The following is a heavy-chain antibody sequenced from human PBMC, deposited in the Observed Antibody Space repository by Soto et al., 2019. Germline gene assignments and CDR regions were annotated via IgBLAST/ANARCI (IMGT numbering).Heavy chain of an antibody. D-gene: IGHD6-6*01. V-gene: IGHV3-30*18. Sequence: QVQLVESGGGVVQPGRSLRLSCEASGFTFRNYGMHWVRQAPGKGLEGVAFTSYDGSNKYSADSVKGRFTISRDNAKDTLYLQMNSLTAEDTAVYYCAKARAFVRGGQGGDFDSWGQGTLVTVSS. CDR3: AKARAFVRGGQGGDFDS. J-gene: IGHJ4*02. CDR2: TSYDGSNK. CDR1: GFTFRNYG.